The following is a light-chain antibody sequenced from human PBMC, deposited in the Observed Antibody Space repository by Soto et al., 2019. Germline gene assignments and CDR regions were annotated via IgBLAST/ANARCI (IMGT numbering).Light chain of an antibody. CDR2: DVS. CDR3: NSNTTGTTWV. J-gene: IGLJ3*02. V-gene: IGLV2-14*01. CDR1: TSDVGRYNY. Sequence: QSALTQPASVSGSPGQSITISCTGTTSDVGRYNYVSWHQQHPGKAPKLLIFDVSNRPSGVSDRFSGSKSGNTASLTISGLQAEDEDDYCCNSNTTGTTWVFGGGTKVTVL.